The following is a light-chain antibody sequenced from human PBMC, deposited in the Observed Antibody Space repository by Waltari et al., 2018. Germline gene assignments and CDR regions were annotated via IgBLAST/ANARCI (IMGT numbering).Light chain of an antibody. J-gene: IGKJ4*01. CDR2: AAS. Sequence: DIQMTQSPSSLSASVRDRVTISCRASQTIANRLSWFRQKPGAAPQLLIYAASTLYNGVPAMFSGSGSGTDFTLTISNLQPEDFAIYSCQQSFVTPLTFGGGTKVEIK. V-gene: IGKV1-39*01. CDR3: QQSFVTPLT. CDR1: QTIANR.